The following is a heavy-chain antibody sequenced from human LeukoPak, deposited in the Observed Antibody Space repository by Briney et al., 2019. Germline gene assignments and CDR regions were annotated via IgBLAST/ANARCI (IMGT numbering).Heavy chain of an antibody. CDR1: GITFSSFA. Sequence: GGSLRLSCTASGITFSSFAMNWVRQAPGKGVEWVSSITSSVGDTFYADSVKGRFTISRDNSKNTLYLQMNSLRVEDTAVYYCASQRTTVGGYWGQGTLVTVSS. V-gene: IGHV3-23*01. J-gene: IGHJ4*02. D-gene: IGHD4-11*01. CDR2: ITSSVGDT. CDR3: ASQRTTVGGY.